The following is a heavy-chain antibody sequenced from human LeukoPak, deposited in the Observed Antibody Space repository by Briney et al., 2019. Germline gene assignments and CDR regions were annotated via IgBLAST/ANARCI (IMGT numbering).Heavy chain of an antibody. D-gene: IGHD3-9*01. CDR2: IWYDGSHK. CDR3: ARDRIYDIIKNTDDYHYGMDV. V-gene: IGHV3-33*01. Sequence: PGWSLRLSCAASGFTFSSYGMHWVRQAPGKGLEWVAVIWYDGSHKYHADSVKGRITVSRDNSKNTVYLQMNSLRAEDTAVYYCARDRIYDIIKNTDDYHYGMDVWGQGTTVTVSS. J-gene: IGHJ6*02. CDR1: GFTFSSYG.